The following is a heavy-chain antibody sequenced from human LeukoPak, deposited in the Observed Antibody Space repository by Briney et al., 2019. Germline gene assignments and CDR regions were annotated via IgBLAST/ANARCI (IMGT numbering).Heavy chain of an antibody. Sequence: GGSLRLSCAASGFTFSSYWMHWVRQAPGKGPVWVSRINAHGSSTNYADSVKGRFTISRDNAKNSLYLQMSSVRAEDTAFYYCAREGYCSVTSCAYAMDVWGQGTTVTVSS. CDR2: INAHGSST. CDR3: AREGYCSVTSCAYAMDV. J-gene: IGHJ6*02. V-gene: IGHV3-74*01. D-gene: IGHD2-2*01. CDR1: GFTFSSYW.